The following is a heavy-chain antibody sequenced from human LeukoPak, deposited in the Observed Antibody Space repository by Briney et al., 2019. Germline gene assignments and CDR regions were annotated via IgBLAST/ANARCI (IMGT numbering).Heavy chain of an antibody. D-gene: IGHD1/OR15-1a*01. J-gene: IGHJ6*03. CDR2: IYPGDSDT. CDR3: ARHNRHNHYMDV. V-gene: IGHV5-51*01. CDR1: GYSFTSYW. Sequence: GESLKISCKGSGYSFTSYWIGWVRQMPGKGLEGMGIIYPGDSDTRYSPAFHGHLTISDDKSVSTAYLQWSSLKASDTAMYYCARHNRHNHYMDVWGKGTTVTVSS.